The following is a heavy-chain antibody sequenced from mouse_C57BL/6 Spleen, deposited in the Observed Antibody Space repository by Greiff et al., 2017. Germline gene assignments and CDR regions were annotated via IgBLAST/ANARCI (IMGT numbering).Heavy chain of an antibody. V-gene: IGHV1-64*01. CDR3: ARDHYYGSSYDWYFDV. D-gene: IGHD1-1*01. CDR1: GYTFTSYW. Sequence: VQLQQPGAELVKPGASVKLSCKASGYTFTSYWMHWVKQRPGQGLVWIGMIHPNSGSTNYNEKFKSKATLTVDKSSSTAYMQLSSLTSEDSAVYYCARDHYYGSSYDWYFDVWGTGTTVTVSS. CDR2: IHPNSGST. J-gene: IGHJ1*03.